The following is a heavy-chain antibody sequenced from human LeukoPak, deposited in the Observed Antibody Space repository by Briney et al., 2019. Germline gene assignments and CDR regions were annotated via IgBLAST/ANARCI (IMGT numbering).Heavy chain of an antibody. D-gene: IGHD3-22*01. V-gene: IGHV4-59*01. CDR3: AQSSGYYFDY. Sequence: SETLSLTCTVSGASISSFYWSWIRQPAGKGLEWIGYIYYSGSTNYNPSLRSRVTISVDTSKNQFSLKLSSVTAADTAVYYCAQSSGYYFDYWGQGTLVTVSS. CDR1: GASISSFY. J-gene: IGHJ4*02. CDR2: IYYSGST.